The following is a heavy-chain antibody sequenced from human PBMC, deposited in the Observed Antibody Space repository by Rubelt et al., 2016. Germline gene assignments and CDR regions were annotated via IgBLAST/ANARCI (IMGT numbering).Heavy chain of an antibody. J-gene: IGHJ4*02. CDR3: ARHDTGSFLFDF. CDR1: GGSFSGYS. CDR2: IAHSGKT. D-gene: IGHD1-26*01. V-gene: IGHV4-34*01. Sequence: QVQLQQWGAGLVKPSETLSLTCAVYGGSFSGYSWTWIRQPPGKGLEWLGEIAHSGKTDYIPSLNSRVSISVDTSKKQISLKMSSVTAADTAVYYGARHDTGSFLFDFWGQGTPVTVSS.